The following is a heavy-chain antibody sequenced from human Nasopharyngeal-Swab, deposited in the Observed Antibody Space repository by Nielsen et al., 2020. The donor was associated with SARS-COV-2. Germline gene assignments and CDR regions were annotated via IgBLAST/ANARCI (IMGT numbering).Heavy chain of an antibody. CDR2: INHSGST. CDR1: GWSFSGYY. Sequence: SDTLSLTCAVYGWSFSGYYWSWIRQPPGKGLEWIGEINHSGSTNYNPSLKSRVTISVDTSKNQFSLKLSSVTAADTAVYYCARGKDIVVVPAAIRETNPDAFDIWGQGTMVTVSS. D-gene: IGHD2-2*02. J-gene: IGHJ3*02. V-gene: IGHV4-34*01. CDR3: ARGKDIVVVPAAIRETNPDAFDI.